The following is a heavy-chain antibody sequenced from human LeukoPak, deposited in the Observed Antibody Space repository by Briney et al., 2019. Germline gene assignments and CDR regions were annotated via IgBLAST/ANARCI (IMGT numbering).Heavy chain of an antibody. Sequence: GASVKVSCKASGYSFTTYYMHWVRQAPGQGLEWVGIINASSGSTSYAQKFQGRVAMTRDTSTRTVYMELCSLRSEDTAVYYCARIGSGSYSDYWGQGSLVTVSS. CDR3: ARIGSGSYSDY. D-gene: IGHD3-10*01. J-gene: IGHJ4*02. V-gene: IGHV1-46*01. CDR2: INASSGST. CDR1: GYSFTTYY.